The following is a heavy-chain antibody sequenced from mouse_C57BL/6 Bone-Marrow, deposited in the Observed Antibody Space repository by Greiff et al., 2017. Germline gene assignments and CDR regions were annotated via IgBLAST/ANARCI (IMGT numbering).Heavy chain of an antibody. J-gene: IGHJ3*01. CDR2: IYIGNGNT. CDR1: GYTFPSYG. Sequence: EVQLQQSGAELVRPGSSVKMSCKTSGYTFPSYGINWVKQRPGTGLEWIGLIYIGNGNTKYNEKFKGKATVTSDTSSSTAYMQISSLTSEDSAICFCARGYYGSSYRFAYWGQGTLVTVSA. CDR3: ARGYYGSSYRFAY. D-gene: IGHD1-1*01. V-gene: IGHV1-58*01.